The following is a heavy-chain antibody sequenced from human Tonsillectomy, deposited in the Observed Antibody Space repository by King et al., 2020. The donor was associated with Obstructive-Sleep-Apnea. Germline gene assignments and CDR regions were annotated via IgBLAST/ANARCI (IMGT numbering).Heavy chain of an antibody. J-gene: IGHJ5*02. CDR2: ISYDGSNK. Sequence: VQLVESGGGVVQPGRSLRLSCAASGFTFSSYAMHWVRQAPGKGLEWVAVISYDGSNKYYADSVKGRFTISRDNSKNTLYLQMNSLRAEDTAVYYCARDATVWNSVAGKGTWFDPWGQGTLVTVSS. D-gene: IGHD6-19*01. V-gene: IGHV3-30*04. CDR1: GFTFSSYA. CDR3: ARDATVWNSVAGKGTWFDP.